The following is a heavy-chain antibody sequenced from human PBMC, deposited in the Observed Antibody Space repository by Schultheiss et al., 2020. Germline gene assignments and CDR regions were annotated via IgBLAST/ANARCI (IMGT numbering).Heavy chain of an antibody. CDR3: ARNDIVVVPAAIWPPNFDY. CDR2: ISYDVSNK. Sequence: GESLKTSCATTGFTFSSYAMHWVRQAPGKGLEWVAVISYDVSNKYYADSVKGRFTISRDNSKNTLYLQMNSLRAEDTAVYYCARNDIVVVPAAIWPPNFDYWGQGTLVTVSS. CDR1: GFTFSSYA. D-gene: IGHD2-2*01. J-gene: IGHJ4*02. V-gene: IGHV3-30*04.